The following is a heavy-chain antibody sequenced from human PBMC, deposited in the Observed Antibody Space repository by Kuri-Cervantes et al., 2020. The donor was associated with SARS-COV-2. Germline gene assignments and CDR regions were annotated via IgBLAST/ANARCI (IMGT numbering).Heavy chain of an antibody. Sequence: GGSLRLSCAASGFTFSGSAMHWVRQASGKGLEWVGRIRSKANSYATAYAASVKGRFTISRDDSKNTAYLQMNSLRAEDTAVYYCAKKGVGSSTSTVYYYYYMDVWGKGTTVTVSS. J-gene: IGHJ6*03. CDR2: IRSKANSYAT. CDR1: GFTFSGSA. V-gene: IGHV3-73*01. D-gene: IGHD2-2*01. CDR3: AKKGVGSSTSTVYYYYYMDV.